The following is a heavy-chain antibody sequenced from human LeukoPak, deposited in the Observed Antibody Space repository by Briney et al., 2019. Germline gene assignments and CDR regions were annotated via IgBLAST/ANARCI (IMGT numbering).Heavy chain of an antibody. CDR2: IYYSGST. CDR3: AREYCSSTSCYDY. CDR1: GGSISSYY. V-gene: IGHV4-59*01. J-gene: IGHJ4*02. D-gene: IGHD2-2*01. Sequence: SETLSLTCTVSGGSISSYYWSWIRQPPGKGLEWIGYIYYSGSTNYNPSLKGRVTISVDTSKNQFSLKLSSVTAADTAVYYCAREYCSSTSCYDYWGQGTLVTVSS.